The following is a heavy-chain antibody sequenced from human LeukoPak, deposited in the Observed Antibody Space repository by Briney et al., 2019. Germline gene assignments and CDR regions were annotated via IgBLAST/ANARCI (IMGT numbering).Heavy chain of an antibody. CDR3: ARGSHSYDSSGYYSWFDP. J-gene: IGHJ5*02. Sequence: SETLSLTCTVSGDSISSSNCYWGWIRQPPGKGLEWIGSIYFSRGTYYNASLKSRVTISVDTSKNQFSLKLSSVTAADTAVYFCARGSHSYDSSGYYSWFDPWGQGTLVTVSS. CDR2: IYFSRGT. CDR1: GDSISSSNCY. D-gene: IGHD3-22*01. V-gene: IGHV4-39*07.